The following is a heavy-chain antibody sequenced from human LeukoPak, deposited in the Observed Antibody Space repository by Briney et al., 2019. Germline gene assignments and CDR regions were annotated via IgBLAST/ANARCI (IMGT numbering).Heavy chain of an antibody. CDR3: ARDCSGGSSYFDY. V-gene: IGHV3-33*01. Sequence: GGSLRLSCAASGFTFSSYGMHWVRQAPGKGLEWVAVIWYDGSNKYYADSVKGRFTISRDNSKNTLYLQMNSLRAEDTAVYYCARDCSGGSSYFDYWGQGTLVTVSS. CDR1: GFTFSSYG. J-gene: IGHJ4*02. CDR2: IWYDGSNK. D-gene: IGHD2-15*01.